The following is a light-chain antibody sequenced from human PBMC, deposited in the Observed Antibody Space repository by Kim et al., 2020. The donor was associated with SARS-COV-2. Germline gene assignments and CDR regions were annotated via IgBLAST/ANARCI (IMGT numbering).Light chain of an antibody. V-gene: IGKV3-11*01. J-gene: IGKJ4*01. CDR3: QQRSNWPLT. CDR2: GAS. Sequence: LSPGERATLSCRASQSLTTSLAWYQQRPGQPPRLLIYGASNRATGIPGRFSGSGSGTDFTLTISSLEPEDFAVYYFQQRSNWPLTFGGGTKVDIK. CDR1: QSLTTS.